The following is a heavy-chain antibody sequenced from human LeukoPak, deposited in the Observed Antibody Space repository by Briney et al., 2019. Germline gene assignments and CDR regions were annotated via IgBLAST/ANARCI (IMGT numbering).Heavy chain of an antibody. CDR3: TSHSNWAYFDY. Sequence: SETLSLICNVSGGSITSSSYYWGWIRQPPGKELEWIGSIYYSGTTYYSPSLKSRVTISVDTSKNQFSLKLSSVTAADTAVFYCTSHSNWAYFDYWGQGALVTVSS. J-gene: IGHJ4*02. CDR2: IYYSGTT. V-gene: IGHV4-39*01. D-gene: IGHD7-27*01. CDR1: GGSITSSSYY.